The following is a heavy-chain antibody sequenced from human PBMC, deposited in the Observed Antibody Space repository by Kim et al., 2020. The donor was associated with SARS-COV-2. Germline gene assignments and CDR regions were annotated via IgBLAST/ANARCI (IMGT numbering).Heavy chain of an antibody. J-gene: IGHJ6*02. CDR1: GYVFSSHH. D-gene: IGHD3-22*01. V-gene: IGHV1-46*01. CDR2: IDPSGGTTT. Sequence: ASVKVSCKASGYVFSSHHMHWVRQAPGQGLECMGLIDPSGGTTTTYAQKFQGRVTMTSDTSTSTVYMELSSLSSEDTAVYYCARADTGAMDVWGQGTTVTVSS. CDR3: ARADTGAMDV.